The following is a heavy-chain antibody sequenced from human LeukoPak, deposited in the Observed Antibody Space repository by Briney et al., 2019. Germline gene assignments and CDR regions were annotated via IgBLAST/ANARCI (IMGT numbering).Heavy chain of an antibody. D-gene: IGHD6-13*01. V-gene: IGHV1-2*02. Sequence: GASVKVSCKASGYTFTSYGISWVRQAPGQGLEWMGWINPNSGDTRYAQNFQGRVTMTRDTSSSSAYMELNRLTSDDTAVYYCARGSLIAATGTGLSSWGQGTLVTVSS. CDR1: GYTFTSYG. J-gene: IGHJ4*02. CDR2: INPNSGDT. CDR3: ARGSLIAATGTGLSS.